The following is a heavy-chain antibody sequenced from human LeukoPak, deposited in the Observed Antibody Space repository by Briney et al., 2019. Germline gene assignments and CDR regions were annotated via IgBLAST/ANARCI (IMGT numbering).Heavy chain of an antibody. CDR1: GFTFDDYA. D-gene: IGHD6-13*01. Sequence: GGSLRLSCAASGFTFDDYAMHWVRQAPGKGLEWVSGISWNSGSIGYADSVKGRFTISRDNAKNSLYLQMNSLRAEDTALYYCAKGMGSSSWYYFDYWGQGTLVTVS. CDR2: ISWNSGSI. CDR3: AKGMGSSSWYYFDY. V-gene: IGHV3-9*01. J-gene: IGHJ4*02.